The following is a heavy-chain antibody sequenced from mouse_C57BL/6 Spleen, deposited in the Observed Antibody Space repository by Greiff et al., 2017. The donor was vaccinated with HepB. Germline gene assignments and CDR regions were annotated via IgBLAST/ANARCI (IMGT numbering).Heavy chain of an antibody. D-gene: IGHD2-4*01. J-gene: IGHJ4*01. CDR1: GFTFSSYG. V-gene: IGHV5-6*01. CDR3: ARERGDYDGNYAMDY. Sequence: EVHLVESGGDLVKPGGSLKLSCAASGFTFSSYGMSWVRQTPDKRLEWVATISSGGSYTYYPDSVKGRFTISRDNAKNTLYLQMSSLKSEDTAMYYCARERGDYDGNYAMDYWGQGTSVTVSS. CDR2: ISSGGSYT.